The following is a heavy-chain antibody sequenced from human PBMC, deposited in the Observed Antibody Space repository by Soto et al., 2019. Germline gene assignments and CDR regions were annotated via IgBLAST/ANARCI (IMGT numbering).Heavy chain of an antibody. J-gene: IGHJ4*02. Sequence: PGGSLRLSCAASGFTFSSYWMHWVRQAPGKGLVWVSRINSDGSSTSYADSVKGRFTISRDNAKNTLYLQMNSLRAEDTAVYYCASYHPMAERIDYWGQGTLVTVSS. CDR2: INSDGSST. CDR1: GFTFSSYW. V-gene: IGHV3-74*01. CDR3: ASYHPMAERIDY.